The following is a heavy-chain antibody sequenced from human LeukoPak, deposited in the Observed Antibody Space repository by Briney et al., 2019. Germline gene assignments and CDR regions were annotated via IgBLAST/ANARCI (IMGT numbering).Heavy chain of an antibody. D-gene: IGHD4-17*01. J-gene: IGHJ4*02. CDR1: GVSFDDYY. CDR3: TRMTTGHDY. V-gene: IGHV4-34*01. Sequence: SETLSLTCAVSGVSFDDYYWAWVRQTPGKGLEWIGEINHSGYTNDSPSLKSRVTLSIDTSRKQFSLNLRSVTVADAGTYYCTRMTTGHDYWGQGTLVTFSS. CDR2: INHSGYT.